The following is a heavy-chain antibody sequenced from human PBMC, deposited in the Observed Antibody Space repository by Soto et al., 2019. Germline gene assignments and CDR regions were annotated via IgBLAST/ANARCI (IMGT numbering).Heavy chain of an antibody. V-gene: IGHV3-21*01. CDR2: ISSSSSYI. J-gene: IGHJ4*02. CDR1: VFTFSSYS. D-gene: IGHD3-10*01. Sequence: GGSLRLSCSASVFTFSSYSMNWCRQAPGKGLEWVSSISSSSSYIYYADSVKGRFTISRDNAKNSLYLQMNSLRAEDTAVYYCARDHDYGSGSYIDYWGQGTLVTVS. CDR3: ARDHDYGSGSYIDY.